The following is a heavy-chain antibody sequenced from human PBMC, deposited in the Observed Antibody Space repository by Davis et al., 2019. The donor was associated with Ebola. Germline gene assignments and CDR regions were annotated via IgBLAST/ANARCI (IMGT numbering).Heavy chain of an antibody. CDR2: FYYSGNT. D-gene: IGHD3-22*01. Sequence: PSETLSLTCTVSGGSTSSSTLYWAWIRQPPGKGLEWIGYFYYSGNTNYNPSLKSRVTMSVDTSKNQFSLKLSSVTAADTAVYYCAREPLSVNYYDSSGYFDYWGQGTLVTVSS. J-gene: IGHJ4*02. CDR1: GGSTSSSTLY. V-gene: IGHV4-61*05. CDR3: AREPLSVNYYDSSGYFDY.